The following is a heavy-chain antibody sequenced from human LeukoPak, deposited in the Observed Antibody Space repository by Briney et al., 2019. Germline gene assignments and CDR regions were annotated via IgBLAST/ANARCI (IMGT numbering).Heavy chain of an antibody. CDR1: GFSVPYYG. V-gene: IGHV3-30*02. Sequence: PGGSLRLSCAASGFSVPYYGIHCVRQAPGKGLEWVATIQWDGSNKYYVDSVKGRFTVSRDNSANTVYVQMKRMTSETAAESYCARREAVGAMSDFDDWGQGTLVTVSS. CDR3: ARREAVGAMSDFDD. CDR2: IQWDGSNK. J-gene: IGHJ4*02. D-gene: IGHD1-26*01.